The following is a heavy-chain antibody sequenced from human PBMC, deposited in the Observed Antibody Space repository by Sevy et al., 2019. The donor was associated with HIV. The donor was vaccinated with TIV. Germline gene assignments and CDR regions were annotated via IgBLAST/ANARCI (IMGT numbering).Heavy chain of an antibody. CDR3: TKHDLGSIDY. CDR2: LSYDDSDE. CDR1: GFIFSTSP. D-gene: IGHD3-10*01. J-gene: IGHJ4*02. V-gene: IGHV3-30-3*01. Sequence: GGYLRLSCAASGFIFSTSPMHWVRQAPGKGLECVAILSYDDSDENYADSVKGRFTISRDNSKNTLYLQMNSLRTEDTAVYYCTKHDLGSIDYWGQGTSVTVSS.